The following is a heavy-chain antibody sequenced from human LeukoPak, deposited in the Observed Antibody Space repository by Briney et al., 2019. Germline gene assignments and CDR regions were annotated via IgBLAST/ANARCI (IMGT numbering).Heavy chain of an antibody. J-gene: IGHJ4*02. Sequence: SETLSLTCTVSGDSISTYYWSWIRQPAGRGLEWIGRVYFTGSANYNPSLNSRVTMSIDTSKNQFSLNLSSVTAADTAVYYCARTLAGRHSDYWGQGALVTVS. CDR3: ARTLAGRHSDY. CDR2: VYFTGSA. D-gene: IGHD6-19*01. CDR1: GDSISTYY. V-gene: IGHV4-4*07.